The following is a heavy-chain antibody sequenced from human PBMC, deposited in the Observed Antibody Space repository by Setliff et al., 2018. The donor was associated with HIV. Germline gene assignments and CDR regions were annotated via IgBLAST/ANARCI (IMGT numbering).Heavy chain of an antibody. J-gene: IGHJ6*03. V-gene: IGHV4-61*09. CDR3: ARGHDNKYYYFYYMDV. D-gene: IGHD3-9*01. CDR2: VYTSGST. CDR1: GDSISSGSYY. Sequence: SETLSLTCTVSGDSISSGSYYWSWIRQPAGKGLEWIGHVYTSGSTNYNPSLKSRVIMSVDTSRNQFSLKLSSVTAADTAVYYCARGHDNKYYYFYYMDVWGKGTTVTVSS.